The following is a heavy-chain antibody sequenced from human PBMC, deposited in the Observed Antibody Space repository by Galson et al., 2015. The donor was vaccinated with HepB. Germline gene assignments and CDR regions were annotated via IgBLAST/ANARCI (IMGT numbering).Heavy chain of an antibody. D-gene: IGHD3-16*01. CDR1: GFTFSVYT. V-gene: IGHV3-23*01. CDR3: AKDSGLGGEHY. J-gene: IGHJ4*02. CDR2: IRGSGTCT. Sequence: SLRLSCAASGFTFSVYTMNWFRQAPGKGLEWVSAIRGSGTCTYYADSVKGRFTISRDDSKNTLFLQLNSLRAEDTAIYYCAKDSGLGGEHYCGQGILVPVSS.